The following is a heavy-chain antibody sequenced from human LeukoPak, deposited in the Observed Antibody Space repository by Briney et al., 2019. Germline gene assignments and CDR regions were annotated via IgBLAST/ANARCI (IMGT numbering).Heavy chain of an antibody. D-gene: IGHD3-22*01. V-gene: IGHV3-7*01. J-gene: IGHJ4*02. Sequence: PGGSLRLSCAASGFTFSSYWMSWVRQAPGKGLEWVANIKQDGSEKYYVDSVKGRFTISRDNAKNSLYLQMNSLRAEDTAVYYCAREHFDYDSSGYTYYFDYWGQGTLVTVSS. CDR1: GFTFSSYW. CDR2: IKQDGSEK. CDR3: AREHFDYDSSGYTYYFDY.